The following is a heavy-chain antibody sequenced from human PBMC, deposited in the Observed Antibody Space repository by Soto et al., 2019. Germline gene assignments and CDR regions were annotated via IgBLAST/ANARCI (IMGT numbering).Heavy chain of an antibody. V-gene: IGHV3-30*18. CDR1: GFTFSASG. CDR2: ISYDGTNK. CDR3: AKAGGSSTQDY. D-gene: IGHD6-6*01. J-gene: IGHJ4*02. Sequence: QVQLVESGGGVVQPGRSLRLSCAASGFTFSASGMHWVRQAPGKGLEWVAFISYDGTNKYYGDSVKGRFTISRDNSRNTAHLQMNSLKTDDTAVYFCAKAGGSSTQDYWGQGTLVSVSS.